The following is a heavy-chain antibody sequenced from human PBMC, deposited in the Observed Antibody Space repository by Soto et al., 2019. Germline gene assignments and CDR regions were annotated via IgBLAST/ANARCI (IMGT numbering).Heavy chain of an antibody. J-gene: IGHJ4*02. CDR2: INPGSGNR. V-gene: IGHV1-3*01. Sequence: QVQLVQSGAEVRQPGASVKISCKASGYTFNTYAIHWVRQAPGQRLEWMGWINPGSGNRKYSQTFQGRVTISGDTSATTAFMELSRLTFQDTAVYYCTKAESGRSRFGGWIYWGQGTLVTVSS. CDR3: TKAESGRSRFGGWIY. D-gene: IGHD3-10*01. CDR1: GYTFNTYA.